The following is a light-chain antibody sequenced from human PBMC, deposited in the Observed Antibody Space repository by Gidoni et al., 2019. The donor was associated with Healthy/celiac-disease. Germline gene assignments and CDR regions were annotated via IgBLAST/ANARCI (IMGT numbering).Light chain of an antibody. Sequence: QSVLTQPPSVSDAPRQRVTISCSGSSSNIGNNAVNWYQQLPGKAPKLLIYYDDLLPSGVSDRFSGSKSGTSASLAISGLQSEDEADYYCAAWDDRLNGQVFGTGTKVTVL. CDR1: SSNIGNNA. CDR3: AAWDDRLNGQV. J-gene: IGLJ1*01. CDR2: YDD. V-gene: IGLV1-36*01.